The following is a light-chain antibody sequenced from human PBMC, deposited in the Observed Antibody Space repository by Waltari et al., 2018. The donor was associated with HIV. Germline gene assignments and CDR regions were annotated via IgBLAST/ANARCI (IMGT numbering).Light chain of an antibody. Sequence: QAVVTQEPSLSVSPGGTVTLTCASFTCIFPIQNYVHWSHLKPGHAPGTLIYDTERRHPWTAGRFSGSLVGGRAALTLSGALTDDEADYYCLLSFSGVRVFGGGTKLTV. CDR3: LLSFSGVRV. J-gene: IGLJ3*02. CDR1: TCIFPIQNY. CDR2: DTE. V-gene: IGLV7-46*01.